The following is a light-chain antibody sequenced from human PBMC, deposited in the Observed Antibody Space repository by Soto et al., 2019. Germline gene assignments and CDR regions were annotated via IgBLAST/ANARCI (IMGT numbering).Light chain of an antibody. J-gene: IGLJ3*02. Sequence: QSVLTQPPSVSAAPGQKVTISCSGSSSNIGNNYVSWYQQLPGTAPKLLIYENNKRPSGIPDRFSGSKSGTSATPGITGLQTGDEADYYCGTWDSSLSANWVFGGGTKLTVL. V-gene: IGLV1-51*02. CDR2: ENN. CDR1: SSNIGNNY. CDR3: GTWDSSLSANWV.